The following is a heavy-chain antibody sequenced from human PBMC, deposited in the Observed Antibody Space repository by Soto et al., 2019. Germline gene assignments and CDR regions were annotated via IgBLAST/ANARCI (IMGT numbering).Heavy chain of an antibody. Sequence: QVQLVQSGAEVKKPGSSVKVSCEASGGTFSSYAISWVRQAPGQGLEWMGGIIPIFGTANYAQKFQGRVTITADKSTSTAYMELSSLRSEDTAVYYCASLVVVAAFEYFQHWGQGTLVTVSS. CDR3: ASLVVVAAFEYFQH. CDR1: GGTFSSYA. D-gene: IGHD2-15*01. V-gene: IGHV1-69*06. CDR2: IIPIFGTA. J-gene: IGHJ1*01.